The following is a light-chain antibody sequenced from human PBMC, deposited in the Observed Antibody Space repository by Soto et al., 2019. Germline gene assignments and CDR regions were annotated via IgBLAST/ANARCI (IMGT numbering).Light chain of an antibody. V-gene: IGKV1-17*01. CDR1: QGIGND. J-gene: IGKJ4*02. CDR2: AAS. CDR3: QQYNSYPLT. Sequence: DIQMTQSPSSLSASVGDRVTISCRASQGIGNDLGWYQQKPGKAPKRLSYAASGLQSGVPSRFSGSESGTEFTLTISSLQPEDFATYYCQQYNSYPLTFGGGTKVEVK.